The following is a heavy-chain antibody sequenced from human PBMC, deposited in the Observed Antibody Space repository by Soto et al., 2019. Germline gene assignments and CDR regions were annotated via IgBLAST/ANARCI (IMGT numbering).Heavy chain of an antibody. D-gene: IGHD5-18*01. CDR1: GFTFSTYA. CDR2: ISYDGSNK. Sequence: QVQLVESGGGEVQPGRSLRLSCTASGFTFSTYAMHWVRQAPGKGLEWVAVISYDGSNKYYADSVKGRFTLSRDNSKNPLYLQMNSLRVADTAVYYCAREAGYSYGIYYCYGMDVWGQGTTVTVSS. V-gene: IGHV3-30-3*01. J-gene: IGHJ6*02. CDR3: AREAGYSYGIYYCYGMDV.